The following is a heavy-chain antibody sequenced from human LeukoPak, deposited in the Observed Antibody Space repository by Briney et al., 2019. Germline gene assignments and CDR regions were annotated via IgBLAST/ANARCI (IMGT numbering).Heavy chain of an antibody. CDR2: IYYSGST. J-gene: IGHJ4*02. CDR1: GGSISSGDYY. Sequence: SETLSLTCTVSGGSISSGDYYWSWIRQPPGKGLEWIGYIYYSGSTYYNPSLKSRVTISVDTSKNQFSLKLSSVTVADTAVYYCAGLRYYGSGSYHPFDYWGQGTLVTVSS. D-gene: IGHD3-10*01. V-gene: IGHV4-30-4*01. CDR3: AGLRYYGSGSYHPFDY.